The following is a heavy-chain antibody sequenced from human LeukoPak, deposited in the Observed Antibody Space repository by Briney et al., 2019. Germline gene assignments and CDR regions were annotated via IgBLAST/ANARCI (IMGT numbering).Heavy chain of an antibody. CDR3: ARIPGSGWYQIFDY. V-gene: IGHV7-4-1*02. CDR1: GYTFTSYG. J-gene: IGHJ4*02. Sequence: ASVKVSCKASGYTFTSYGMNWVRQAPGQGLEWMGWISTNTGNPTYAQGFTGRFVFSLDTSVSTAYLQISSLKAEDTAVYYCARIPGSGWYQIFDYWGQGTLVTVSS. CDR2: ISTNTGNP. D-gene: IGHD6-19*01.